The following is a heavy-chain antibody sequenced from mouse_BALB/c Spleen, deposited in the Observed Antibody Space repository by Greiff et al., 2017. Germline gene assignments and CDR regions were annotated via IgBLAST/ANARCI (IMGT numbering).Heavy chain of an antibody. CDR1: GFSFTSYW. J-gene: IGHJ3*01. D-gene: IGHD1-2*01. CDR2: IHPSDSET. CDR3: AREGCGYVDWFAY. V-gene: IGHV1-61*01. Sequence: QVQLQEPGAELVRPGASVKLSCKASGFSFTSYWMNWVQQSPGQGLEWIGMIHPSDSETRLNQKCKDKATLTVDKSSSTAYMQLSSPTSEDSAVYYCAREGCGYVDWFAYWGQGTLVTVSA.